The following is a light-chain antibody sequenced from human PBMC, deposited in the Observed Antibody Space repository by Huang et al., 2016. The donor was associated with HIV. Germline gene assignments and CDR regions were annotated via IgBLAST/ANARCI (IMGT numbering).Light chain of an antibody. CDR2: GAS. CDR3: QQSYDART. J-gene: IGKJ1*01. CDR1: QSSSSH. Sequence: DIQMTQSPSSLSASIGDRVTITCRASQSSSSHLNWYQQKPGKAPKLLIYGASKLQTGGPSRFRGSGSGTDFTLAISSLQPEDFATYYCQQSYDARTFGQGTKVEI. V-gene: IGKV1-39*01.